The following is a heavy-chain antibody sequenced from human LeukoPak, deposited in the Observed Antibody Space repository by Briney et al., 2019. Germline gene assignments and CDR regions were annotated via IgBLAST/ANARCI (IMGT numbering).Heavy chain of an antibody. J-gene: IGHJ3*02. CDR1: GGSTSSGDYY. V-gene: IGHV4-30-4*08. D-gene: IGHD1-26*01. Sequence: SQTLSLTCTVSGGSTSSGDYYWSWIRQPPGKGLEWIGYIYYSGSTYYNPSLKSRVTISVDTSKNQFSLKLSSVTAADTAVYYCARDGKLVGAIRSDAFDIWGQGTMVTVSS. CDR3: ARDGKLVGAIRSDAFDI. CDR2: IYYSGST.